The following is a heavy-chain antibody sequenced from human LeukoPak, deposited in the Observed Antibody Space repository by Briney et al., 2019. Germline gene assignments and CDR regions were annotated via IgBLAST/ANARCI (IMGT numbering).Heavy chain of an antibody. CDR3: VRDNQLVRAFDI. D-gene: IGHD6-6*01. J-gene: IGHJ3*02. Sequence: GGSLRLSCAASGFTFSNHSMNWGRQAPGKGLEWVSSISSSSSYIYYADSVKGRFTISRDNAKNSLYLQMNSLRAEDTAVYYCVRDNQLVRAFDIWGQGTMVTVSS. CDR2: ISSSSSYI. V-gene: IGHV3-21*01. CDR1: GFTFSNHS.